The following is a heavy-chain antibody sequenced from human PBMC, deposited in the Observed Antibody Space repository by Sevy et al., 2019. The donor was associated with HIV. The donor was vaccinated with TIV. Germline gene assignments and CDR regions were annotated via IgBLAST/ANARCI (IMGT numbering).Heavy chain of an antibody. J-gene: IGHJ4*02. Sequence: GGSLRLSCTTSGFTFGDYAMNWVRQAPGKGLEWVAFLKSKADGGTVDHAASVKGKFTISRDNSKSIAYLQMNDVTTDDAGVYYCTRWKGLQSIFDYWGQGALVTVSS. CDR2: LKSKADGGTV. CDR1: GFTFGDYA. V-gene: IGHV3-49*04. D-gene: IGHD1-1*01. CDR3: TRWKGLQSIFDY.